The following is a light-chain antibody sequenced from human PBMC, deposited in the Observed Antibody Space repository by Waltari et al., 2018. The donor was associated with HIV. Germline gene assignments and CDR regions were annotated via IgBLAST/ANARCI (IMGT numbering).Light chain of an antibody. V-gene: IGLV1-40*01. CDR2: GNN. Sequence: QSVLTQPPSASGTPGQRVTISCSGSYSTIGAGYDVHWYRQLPGTAPQLLIYGNNKRPSGVPDRVANAKAGRSASLASTGLQTEDEADYYCQSHDSSLSGSVFGGGTKLTVL. CDR1: YSTIGAGYD. CDR3: QSHDSSLSGSV. J-gene: IGLJ2*01.